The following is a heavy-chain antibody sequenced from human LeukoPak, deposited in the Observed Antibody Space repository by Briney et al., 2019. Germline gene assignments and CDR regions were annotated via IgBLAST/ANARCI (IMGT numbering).Heavy chain of an antibody. V-gene: IGHV4-39*01. CDR1: GGSISSSSYY. CDR2: IYYSGST. J-gene: IGHJ4*02. Sequence: SETLSLTCTVSGGSISSSSYYWGWHRQPPGLGLEWVGSIYYSGSTYYNPSLKSRVTISVDTSKNQFSLKLSSVTAADTAVYYCARARGGWPFDYWGQGTLVTVSS. CDR3: ARARGGWPFDY. D-gene: IGHD6-19*01.